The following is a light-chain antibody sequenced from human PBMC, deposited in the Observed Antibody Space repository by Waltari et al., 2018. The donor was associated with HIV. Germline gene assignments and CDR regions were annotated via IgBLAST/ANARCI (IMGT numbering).Light chain of an antibody. V-gene: IGKV1-39*01. CDR2: DAS. J-gene: IGKJ3*01. CDR1: QSIRIY. CDR3: QQSFDVPLL. Sequence: DIQMTQSPSSLSASVGDRVTITFRASQSIRIYLNWYHHKPVKAPKPLIYDASCLKSGLQARFSGRGSGTDFTLTITNLQPEDFATSFCQQSFDVPLLFGPGTKVD.